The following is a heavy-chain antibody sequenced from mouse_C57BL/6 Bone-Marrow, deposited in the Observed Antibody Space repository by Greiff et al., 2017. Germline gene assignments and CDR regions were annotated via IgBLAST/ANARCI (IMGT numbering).Heavy chain of an antibody. CDR3: ARNVGSGRGFAY. CDR1: GFSLTSYG. Sequence: VMLVESGPGLVQPSQSLSITCTVSGFSLTSYGVHWVRQSPGKGLEWLGVIWSGGSTDYNAAFISRLSISKDNSKSQVFFKMNSLQADDTAIYYCARNVGSGRGFAYWGQGTLVTVSA. CDR2: IWSGGST. V-gene: IGHV2-2*01. D-gene: IGHD4-1*01. J-gene: IGHJ3*01.